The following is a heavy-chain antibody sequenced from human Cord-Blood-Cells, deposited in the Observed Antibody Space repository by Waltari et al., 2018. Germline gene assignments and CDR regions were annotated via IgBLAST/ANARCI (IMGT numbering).Heavy chain of an antibody. CDR3: ARDDNYFDY. D-gene: IGHD3-22*01. J-gene: IGHJ4*02. V-gene: IGHV1-69*09. Sequence: QVQLVQSGAGVKKPGSSVNVSCKASGGTFSSYATSWVRQAPGQGLEWMGRIIPNLGIANYAQKFQGRVTITADKSTSTAYMELSSLRSEDTAVYYCARDDNYFDYWGQGTLVTVSS. CDR2: IIPNLGIA. CDR1: GGTFSSYA.